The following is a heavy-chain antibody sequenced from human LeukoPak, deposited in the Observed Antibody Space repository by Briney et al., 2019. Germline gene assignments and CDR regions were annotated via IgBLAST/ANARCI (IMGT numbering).Heavy chain of an antibody. V-gene: IGHV4-59*08. CDR3: ARLTKDAFDI. Sequence: SSETLSLTCTVSGASIRSYGWSWIRQPPGKGLEWIGYIYYSGSTNYNPSLKSRVTISVDTSKNQFSLKLSSVTAADTAVYYCARLTKDAFDIWGQGTMVTVSS. J-gene: IGHJ3*02. CDR1: GASIRSYG. CDR2: IYYSGST.